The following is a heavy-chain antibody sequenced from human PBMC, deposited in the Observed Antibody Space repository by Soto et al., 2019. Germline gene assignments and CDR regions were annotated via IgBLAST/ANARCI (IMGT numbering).Heavy chain of an antibody. J-gene: IGHJ4*02. CDR3: ARDAPGVAPY. D-gene: IGHD2-15*01. CDR2: INYRGTT. V-gene: IGHV4-31*02. Sequence: QVQLQESXPGLXXXSQTLSLXXXXXXXXXXDGQTYLNWIRQHPERGLEWMGYINYRGTTNYSPALKSRILISIDTSNNQFSLRLTSVTAADTAVYYWARDAPGVAPYWGQGTLVTVSS. CDR1: XXXXXDGQTY.